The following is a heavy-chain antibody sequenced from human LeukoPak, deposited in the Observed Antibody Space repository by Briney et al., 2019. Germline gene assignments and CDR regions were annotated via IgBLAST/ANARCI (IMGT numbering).Heavy chain of an antibody. CDR2: INPNSGGT. Sequence: ASVTVSCTASVYTFSIYGISWVRQAPGQGLEWMGWINPNSGGTNYAQKFQGRVTMTRDTSISTAYMELSRLRSDDTAVYYCARAGGVSSSPLDLDYWGQGTLVTVSS. D-gene: IGHD6-6*01. CDR3: ARAGGVSSSPLDLDY. CDR1: VYTFSIYG. V-gene: IGHV1-2*02. J-gene: IGHJ4*02.